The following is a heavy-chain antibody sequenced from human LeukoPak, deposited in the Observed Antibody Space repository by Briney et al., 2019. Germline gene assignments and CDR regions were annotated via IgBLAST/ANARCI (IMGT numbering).Heavy chain of an antibody. J-gene: IGHJ5*02. V-gene: IGHV3-74*01. CDR2: INTDGSST. CDR3: ARQRFDP. CDR1: GFTFSSYW. Sequence: GGSLRLSCAASGFTFSSYWMHWVRQAPGKGLVWVARINTDGSSTNYEGSVKGRFTISRDNAKNTLYLQMNSLRAEYTAVYHCARQRFDPWGQGTLVTVSS.